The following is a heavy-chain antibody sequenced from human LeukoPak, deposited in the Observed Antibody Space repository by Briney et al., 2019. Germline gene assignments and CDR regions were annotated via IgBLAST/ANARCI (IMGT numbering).Heavy chain of an antibody. CDR2: MNPNSGNT. V-gene: IGHV1-8*03. D-gene: IGHD3-3*01. CDR1: GSTFTSYG. Sequence: ASVNVSCKASGSTFTSYGIRWVRQAPGQGLEWMGWMNPNSGNTGYAQKFQGRVTISRDTSISTAYMELSSLRSDDTAVYYCARGSYYDFWSAYQYYFDFWGQGTLVTVSS. CDR3: ARGSYYDFWSAYQYYFDF. J-gene: IGHJ4*02.